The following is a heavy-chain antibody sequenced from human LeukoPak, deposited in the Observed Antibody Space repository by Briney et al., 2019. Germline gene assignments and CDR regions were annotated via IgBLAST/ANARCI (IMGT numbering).Heavy chain of an antibody. Sequence: SGTLSLTCTVSGASMSTHYWSWLRQPPGKGLEWIGYLLDSWRTKDNPSLQSRVTLSADTSKNQFSLRLTSVTAADTAVYYCARYYDVLTAYNLPGFDSWSQGTLVTVSS. CDR3: ARYYDVLTAYNLPGFDS. CDR2: LLDSWRT. J-gene: IGHJ5*01. CDR1: GASMSTHY. D-gene: IGHD3-9*01. V-gene: IGHV4-59*08.